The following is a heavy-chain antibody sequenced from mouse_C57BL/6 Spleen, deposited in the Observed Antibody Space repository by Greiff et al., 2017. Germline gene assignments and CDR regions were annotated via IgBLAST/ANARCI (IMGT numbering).Heavy chain of an antibody. CDR2: IYPGSGNT. CDR3: AREGVYYGSRYFDY. Sequence: QVQLQQSGAELVRPGASVKLSCKASGYTFTDYYINWVKQRPGQGLEWIARIYPGSGNTYYNEKFKGKATLTAEKSSSTAYMQLSSLTSEDSAVYFCAREGVYYGSRYFDYWGQGTTLTVSS. J-gene: IGHJ2*01. V-gene: IGHV1-76*01. D-gene: IGHD1-1*01. CDR1: GYTFTDYY.